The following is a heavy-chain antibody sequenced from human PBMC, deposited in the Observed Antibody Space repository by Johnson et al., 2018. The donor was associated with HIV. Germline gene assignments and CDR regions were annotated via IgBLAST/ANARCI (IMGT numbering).Heavy chain of an antibody. Sequence: QLVESGGGLVKPGGSLRLSCAASGFTFSTYDMHWVRQAPGKGLEWVAIISYDGSNKYYADSVRGRFTISRDNSKNTLYLQMNSLRAEDTAVYYCAKEKNGYHWTFDIWGQGTMVTVSS. J-gene: IGHJ3*02. CDR2: ISYDGSNK. CDR1: GFTFSTYD. CDR3: AKEKNGYHWTFDI. D-gene: IGHD5-24*01. V-gene: IGHV3-30*18.